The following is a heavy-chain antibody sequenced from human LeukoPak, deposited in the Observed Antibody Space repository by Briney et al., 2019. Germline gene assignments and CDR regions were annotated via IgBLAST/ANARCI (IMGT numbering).Heavy chain of an antibody. CDR2: INPSGGTT. V-gene: IGHV1-46*01. CDR3: AKSRSGIAVAGRWSEDYDAFDI. D-gene: IGHD6-19*01. Sequence: ASVKVSCKASGYTFINYYMHWVRQAPGQGLEWMGIINPSGGTTSYAQNFQGRVTMTRDMSTSTVYMELSSLRSEDTAVYYCAKSRSGIAVAGRWSEDYDAFDIWGQGTMVTVSS. J-gene: IGHJ3*02. CDR1: GYTFINYY.